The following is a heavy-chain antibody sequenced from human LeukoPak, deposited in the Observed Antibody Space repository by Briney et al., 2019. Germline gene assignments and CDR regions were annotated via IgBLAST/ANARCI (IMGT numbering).Heavy chain of an antibody. CDR1: GFTFSNDW. V-gene: IGHV3-74*01. D-gene: IGHD1-26*01. CDR2: INTDGSTT. CDR3: ARGRGGSYHY. J-gene: IGHJ4*02. Sequence: GGSLRLSCAASGFTFSNDWMHWVRQAPGKGLVWVSRINTDGSTTTYADSVKGRFTISRDNAKNTLYLQMNSLRVEDTAVYYCARGRGGSYHYRGQGTLVTVSS.